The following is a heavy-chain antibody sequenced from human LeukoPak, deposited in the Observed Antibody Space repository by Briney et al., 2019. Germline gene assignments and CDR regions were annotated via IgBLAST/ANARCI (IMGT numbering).Heavy chain of an antibody. CDR2: IYSGGSI. Sequence: GGSLRLSCAASGFTVSSNYMTWVRQAPGKGLEWISSIYSGGSIYYADSVKGRFTISRDNSQNTLYLQMNSLRAEDTAVYYCARRAGAYSHPYDYWGQGTLVTVSS. D-gene: IGHD4/OR15-4a*01. V-gene: IGHV3-66*04. J-gene: IGHJ4*02. CDR1: GFTVSSNY. CDR3: ARRAGAYSHPYDY.